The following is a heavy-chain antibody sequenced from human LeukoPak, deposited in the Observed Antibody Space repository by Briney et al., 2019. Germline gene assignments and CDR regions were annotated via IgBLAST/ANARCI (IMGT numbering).Heavy chain of an antibody. CDR1: GYTFTGYY. D-gene: IGHD3-10*01. CDR2: INPNSGGT. CDR3: ARGGDATYYYYYYMDV. J-gene: IGHJ6*03. V-gene: IGHV1-2*02. Sequence: ASVKVSCKASGYTFTGYYMHWVRQAPGQGLEWMGWINPNSGGTNYAQKFQGRVTMTRDTSISTAYMELSRLRSDDTAVYYCARGGDATYYYYYYMDVWGKGTTVTVSS.